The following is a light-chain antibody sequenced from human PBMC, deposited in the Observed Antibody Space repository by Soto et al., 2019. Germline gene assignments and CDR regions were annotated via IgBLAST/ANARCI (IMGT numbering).Light chain of an antibody. CDR2: GAS. CDR3: QQYNNWPGT. Sequence: EIVMTQSPATLSVSPGERATLSCRASQSVSSNLAWYQQKPGQAPRLLIYGASTRATGIPARFSGSGSGTEFTLTISSLQSEDFAVYYGQQYNNWPGTFGQGTEV. J-gene: IGKJ1*01. V-gene: IGKV3-15*01. CDR1: QSVSSN.